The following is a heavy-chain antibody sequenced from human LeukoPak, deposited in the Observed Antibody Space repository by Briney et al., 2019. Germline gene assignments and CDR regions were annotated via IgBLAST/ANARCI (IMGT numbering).Heavy chain of an antibody. D-gene: IGHD4-23*01. Sequence: SVKVSCKASGGTFSSYAISWVRQAPGQGLEWMGGIIPIFGTANYAQKFQGRVTITTDESTSTAYMELSSPRSEDTAVYYCARGEGNSGDFDYWGQGTLITVSS. CDR1: GGTFSSYA. CDR2: IIPIFGTA. J-gene: IGHJ4*02. CDR3: ARGEGNSGDFDY. V-gene: IGHV1-69*05.